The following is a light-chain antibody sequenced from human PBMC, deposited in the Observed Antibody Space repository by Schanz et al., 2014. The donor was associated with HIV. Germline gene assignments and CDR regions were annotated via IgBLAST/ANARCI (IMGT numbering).Light chain of an antibody. Sequence: QSVLTQPRSVSGSPGQSVTISCTGTSSDVGGYNYVSWYQQHPGKAPKLMVYDVNKRPSGVPDRFSGSKSGNTASLTISGLQAEDEADYYCCSYAGDYWVFGGGTKLTVL. CDR2: DVN. CDR1: SSDVGGYNY. CDR3: CSYAGDYWV. V-gene: IGLV2-11*01. J-gene: IGLJ3*02.